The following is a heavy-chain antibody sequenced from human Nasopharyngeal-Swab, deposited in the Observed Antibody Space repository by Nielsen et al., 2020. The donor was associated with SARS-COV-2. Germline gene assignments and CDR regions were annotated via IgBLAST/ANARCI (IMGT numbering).Heavy chain of an antibody. CDR3: AREGGNWFDP. D-gene: IGHD3-16*01. CDR1: GFTFSSYA. J-gene: IGHJ5*02. CDR2: ISYDGSNK. V-gene: IGHV3-30*04. Sequence: GESLKISCAASGFTFSSYAMHWVRQAPGKGLEWVAVISYDGSNKYYADSVKGRFTISRDNSKNTLHLQMNSLRAEDTAVYYCAREGGNWFDPWGQGTLVTVSS.